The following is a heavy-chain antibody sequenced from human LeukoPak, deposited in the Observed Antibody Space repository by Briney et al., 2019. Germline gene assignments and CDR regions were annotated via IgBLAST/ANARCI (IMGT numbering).Heavy chain of an antibody. D-gene: IGHD3-22*01. V-gene: IGHV4-61*01. CDR2: IQYSGST. Sequence: SETLSLTCTVSVDSVSGISLYWSWIRQPPGKGLQYIVYIQYSGSTNYNPSLKSRVTISVDTSKNQFSLKLSSVTAADTAVYYCARYYDRSGYWSTPHFDYWGQGTLVTVSS. CDR1: VDSVSGISLY. J-gene: IGHJ4*02. CDR3: ARYYDRSGYWSTPHFDY.